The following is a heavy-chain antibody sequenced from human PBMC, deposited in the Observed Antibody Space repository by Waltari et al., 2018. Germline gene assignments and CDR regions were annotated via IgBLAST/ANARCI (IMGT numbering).Heavy chain of an antibody. D-gene: IGHD4-17*01. CDR1: GYSISSGYY. Sequence: QVQLQESGPGLVKPSETLSLTCAVSGYSISSGYYWGWIRQPPGKGLEWIGSIYHSGSTYYNPSLKSRVTISVDTSKNQFSLKLSSVTAADTAVYYCASLTTVVRSHWYFDLWGRGTLVTVSS. CDR2: IYHSGST. CDR3: ASLTTVVRSHWYFDL. V-gene: IGHV4-38-2*01. J-gene: IGHJ2*01.